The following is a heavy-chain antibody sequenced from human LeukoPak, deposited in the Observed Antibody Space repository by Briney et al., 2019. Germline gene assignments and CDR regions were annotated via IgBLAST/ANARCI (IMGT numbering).Heavy chain of an antibody. J-gene: IGHJ4*02. CDR3: ATERDLPHYYNYYFDY. CDR1: GGSISSGSYY. V-gene: IGHV4-61*02. D-gene: IGHD3-3*01. Sequence: SQTLSLTCTVSGGSISSGSYYWSWIRQPAGTGLEWIGRIYTSGSTNYNPSLKSRVTISVDTSKNQFSLKLSSVTAADTAVYYCATERDLPHYYNYYFDYWGQGTLVTVSS. CDR2: IYTSGST.